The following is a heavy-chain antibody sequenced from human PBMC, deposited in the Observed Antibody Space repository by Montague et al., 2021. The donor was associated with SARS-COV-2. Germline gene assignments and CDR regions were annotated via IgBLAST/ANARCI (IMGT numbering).Heavy chain of an antibody. J-gene: IGHJ5*02. Sequence: SETLSLTCTVSVGPISNYYWTWIRQPPGKGLEWIGYIYDSGSANXNPSLKSRSTISVDTSNNQFSLRLSSVTAADTAVYYCARAYCGGDCHVGPWGQGILVTVSS. V-gene: IGHV4-59*01. D-gene: IGHD2-21*02. CDR1: VGPISNYY. CDR3: ARAYCGGDCHVGP. CDR2: IYDSGSA.